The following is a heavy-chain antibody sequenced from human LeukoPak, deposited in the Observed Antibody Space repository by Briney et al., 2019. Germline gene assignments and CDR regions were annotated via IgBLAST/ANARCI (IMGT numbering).Heavy chain of an antibody. CDR2: ITGSVAQT. CDR3: DKTLPYEVYCSGDCPYLFDH. J-gene: IGHJ4*02. V-gene: IGHV3-23*01. D-gene: IGHD2-21*02. Sequence: LGGSLRLSSAPSGFTSRLYGMSSLPQAPGEGLEWVSAITGSVAQTFYTDSVQGRFTIYRDNPKNTLYLEMNSLRAEDTAVYYCDKTLPYEVYCSGDCPYLFDHWGRGTMVTVSS. CDR1: GFTSRLYG.